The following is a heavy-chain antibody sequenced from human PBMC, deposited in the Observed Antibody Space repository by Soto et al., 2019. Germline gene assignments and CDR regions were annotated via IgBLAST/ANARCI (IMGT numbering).Heavy chain of an antibody. CDR2: TYYRSKWYN. CDR3: ASSDGRYDFWSGYGTFDY. CDR1: GDSVSSNSAA. Sequence: SQTLSLTCAISGDSVSSNSAAWNWISQSPSRGLEWLGRTYYRSKWYNDYAVSVKSRITINPDTSKNQFSLQLNSVTPEDTAVYYCASSDGRYDFWSGYGTFDYWGQGTLVTVSS. J-gene: IGHJ4*02. V-gene: IGHV6-1*01. D-gene: IGHD3-3*01.